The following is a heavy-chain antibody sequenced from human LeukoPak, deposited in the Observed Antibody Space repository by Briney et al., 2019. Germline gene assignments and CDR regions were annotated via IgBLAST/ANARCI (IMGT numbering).Heavy chain of an antibody. Sequence: GESLKISCKGSGYTFTSYWIGWVRQMPGKGLEWMGIMYPAESDTRHSPSFQGQITISADKSISTAYLQWSSLKASDTAIYYCATTIMGSSSWPYGGQGALVTVSS. D-gene: IGHD6-13*01. CDR3: ATTIMGSSSWPY. CDR2: MYPAESDT. J-gene: IGHJ4*02. V-gene: IGHV5-51*06. CDR1: GYTFTSYW.